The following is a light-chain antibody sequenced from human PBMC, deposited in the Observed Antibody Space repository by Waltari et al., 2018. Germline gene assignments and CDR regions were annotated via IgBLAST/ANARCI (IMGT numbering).Light chain of an antibody. CDR1: QGIGNW. Sequence: DIQMTQSPSSLSASVGDRVPITCRASQGIGNWLAWYQQKPGKAPKLLIYRTSNLETGVPSRFTGSGSGTDFTLTISSLQPEDIATYYCQQHDNFPFSFGQGTKVEIK. CDR2: RTS. CDR3: QQHDNFPFS. J-gene: IGKJ2*03. V-gene: IGKV1-33*01.